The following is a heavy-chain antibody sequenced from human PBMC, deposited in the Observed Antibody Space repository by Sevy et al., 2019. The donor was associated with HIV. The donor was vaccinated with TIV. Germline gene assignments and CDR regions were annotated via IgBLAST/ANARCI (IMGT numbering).Heavy chain of an antibody. CDR1: GFTFRSYN. CDR3: TRDHYGSSWFASRVMDV. CDR2: ISSSSSYI. V-gene: IGHV3-21*01. D-gene: IGHD6-13*01. J-gene: IGHJ6*02. Sequence: GGCLRLSCAASGFTFRSYNMNWVRQAPGKGLEWVSSISSSSSYIYYADSVRGRFTISRDNAKSSLYLQMNSLRAEDTALYYCTRDHYGSSWFASRVMDVWGQGTTVTVSS.